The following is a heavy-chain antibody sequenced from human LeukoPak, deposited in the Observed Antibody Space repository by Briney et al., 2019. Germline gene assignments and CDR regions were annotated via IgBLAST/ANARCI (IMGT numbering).Heavy chain of an antibody. D-gene: IGHD6-13*01. CDR2: IYTGGTT. CDR3: ARHSEFGTSWFDY. V-gene: IGHV3-53*01. CDR1: GFTVSSNY. Sequence: GGSLRLSCAASGFTVSSNYMSWVRQAPGKGLEWVSVIYTGGTTYYADSVRGRFTISRDNSKNTLFLQMNTLRVDDTAMYYCARHSEFGTSWFDYWGQGTLVTVSS. J-gene: IGHJ4*02.